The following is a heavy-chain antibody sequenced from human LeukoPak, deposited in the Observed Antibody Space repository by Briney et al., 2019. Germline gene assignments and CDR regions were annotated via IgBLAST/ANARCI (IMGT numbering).Heavy chain of an antibody. J-gene: IGHJ4*02. Sequence: PGGSLRLSCAASRFTFSSYAMSWVRQAPGKGLEWVSAISGSSGSTYYADSVKGRFTISRDNSKNTLYLQVNSLRAEDTAVYYCAKNGAAPKVYYSDYWGQGTLVTVSS. D-gene: IGHD6-13*01. CDR2: ISGSSGST. CDR1: RFTFSSYA. CDR3: AKNGAAPKVYYSDY. V-gene: IGHV3-23*01.